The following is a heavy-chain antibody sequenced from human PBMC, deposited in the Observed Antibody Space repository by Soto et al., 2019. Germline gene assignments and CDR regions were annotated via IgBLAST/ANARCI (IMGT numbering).Heavy chain of an antibody. CDR3: ARHYSSSCYTVGMDI. J-gene: IGHJ6*02. D-gene: IGHD6-13*01. CDR2: IDPSDSYT. V-gene: IGHV5-10-1*01. Sequence: GESLKISCKGSGYSFTTYWISWVRQMPGKGLEWMGRIDPSDSYTNYSPSFQGHVTISADKSISTAYLKGNSLKAAENAKYYSARHYSSSCYTVGMDIWGQGTTVTVSS. CDR1: GYSFTTYW.